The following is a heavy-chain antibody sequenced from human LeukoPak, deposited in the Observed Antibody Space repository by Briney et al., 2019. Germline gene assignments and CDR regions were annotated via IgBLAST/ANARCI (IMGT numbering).Heavy chain of an antibody. Sequence: PSGTLSLTCAVSGASISSTNWWSWIRQPPGKGLEWIGSIYYSGSTYYNPSLKSRVTISVDTSKNQFSLKLSSVTAADTAVYYCARRAMVRGGTYFDYWGQGTLVTVSS. V-gene: IGHV4-39*01. D-gene: IGHD3-10*01. J-gene: IGHJ4*02. CDR3: ARRAMVRGGTYFDY. CDR1: GASISSTNW. CDR2: IYYSGST.